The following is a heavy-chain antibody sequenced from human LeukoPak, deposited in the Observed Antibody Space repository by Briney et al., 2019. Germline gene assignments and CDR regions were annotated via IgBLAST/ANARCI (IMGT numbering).Heavy chain of an antibody. D-gene: IGHD1-26*01. Sequence: GGSLRLSCSASGFTFSSYTMHWVRQAPGKGLEYVSAIGSNGITTYYAGSVKGRFTISRDSSKSTLYFQMSSLRTEDTAVYYCVKGIGSFLGAGNFFDYWGQGTLVTVSS. J-gene: IGHJ4*02. CDR2: IGSNGITT. CDR1: GFTFSSYT. V-gene: IGHV3-64D*06. CDR3: VKGIGSFLGAGNFFDY.